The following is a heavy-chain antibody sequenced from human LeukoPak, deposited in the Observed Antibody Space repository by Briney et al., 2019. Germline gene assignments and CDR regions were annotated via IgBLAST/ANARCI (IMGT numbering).Heavy chain of an antibody. J-gene: IGHJ6*02. CDR3: ARDQDSSGHDYGMDV. V-gene: IGHV1-69*01. Sequence: SXXRQAPGQGLEWMGGIIPIFGTANYAQKFQGRVTITADESTSTAYMELSSLRSEDTAVYYCARDQDSSGHDYGMDVWGQGTTVTVSS. CDR2: IIPIFGTA. D-gene: IGHD6-19*01.